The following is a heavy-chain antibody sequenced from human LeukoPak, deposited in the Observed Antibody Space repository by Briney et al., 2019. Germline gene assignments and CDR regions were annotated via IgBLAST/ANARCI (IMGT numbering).Heavy chain of an antibody. J-gene: IGHJ4*02. Sequence: SVKVSCKASGGTFSSYAISWVRQASGQGLEWMGGIIPIFGTANYAQKFQGRVTITADKSTSTAYMELSSLRSEDTAVYYCARGDSLAAAGPLDYWGQGTLVTVSS. CDR2: IIPIFGTA. V-gene: IGHV1-69*06. CDR1: GGTFSSYA. D-gene: IGHD6-13*01. CDR3: ARGDSLAAAGPLDY.